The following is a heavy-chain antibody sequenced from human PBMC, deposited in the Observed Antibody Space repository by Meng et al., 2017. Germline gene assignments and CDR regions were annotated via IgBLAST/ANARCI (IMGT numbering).Heavy chain of an antibody. Sequence: ESLKISCAASGFTFSSYWMHWVRQAPGKGLEWIGKINHSGSTNYNPSLKSRVTISVDTSKNQFSLKLSSVTAADTAVYYCARGNRYSGSYYYYGMDVWGQGTTVTVSS. CDR3: ARGNRYSGSYYYYGMDV. V-gene: IGHV4-34*01. CDR1: GFTFSSYW. D-gene: IGHD1-26*01. J-gene: IGHJ6*02. CDR2: INHSGST.